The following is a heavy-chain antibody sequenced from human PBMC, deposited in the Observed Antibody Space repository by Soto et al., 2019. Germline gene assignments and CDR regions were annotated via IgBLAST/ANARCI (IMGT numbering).Heavy chain of an antibody. V-gene: IGHV3-23*01. CDR1: GFSFSDYA. J-gene: IGHJ4*01. Sequence: PWGSLILSCAASGFSFSDYAMSWVRQAPGKGLEWVSVISESGGSTHYADSVRGRFTVSRDNSKNSLSLRMNSLRDEDTAVYFCATRSPDSSGWYSPSFDYLGHGVLVTVSS. CDR2: ISESGGST. CDR3: ATRSPDSSGWYSPSFDY. D-gene: IGHD6-13*01.